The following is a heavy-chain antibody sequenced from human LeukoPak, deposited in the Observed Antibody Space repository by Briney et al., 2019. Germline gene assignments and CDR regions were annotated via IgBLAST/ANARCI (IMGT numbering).Heavy chain of an antibody. CDR1: GFTFSSYW. V-gene: IGHV3-7*04. D-gene: IGHD2-8*01. Sequence: GGSLRLSCAASGFTFSSYWMTWVRQAPGKGLEWVAYIKQDGSEKYYVDSVKGRFTISRDNAENSLYLEVNSLRVEDTAVYYCARVMNGGAFEYWGQGTLVTVSS. CDR2: IKQDGSEK. CDR3: ARVMNGGAFEY. J-gene: IGHJ4*02.